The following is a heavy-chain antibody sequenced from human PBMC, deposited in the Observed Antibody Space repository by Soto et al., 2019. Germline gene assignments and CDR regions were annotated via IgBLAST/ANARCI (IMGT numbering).Heavy chain of an antibody. Sequence: QVQLVQSGPEVKKPGSSVKVSCKGLGYNFIKYGINWVRQAPGQGLEWMGWISPYSSYTHSAQQFQGRLTLTTDTAATTAYMGLGSLRSADTAVYYCTREAIVVIPAAQPSHFDSWGQGTLVTVSS. CDR1: GYNFIKYG. CDR3: TREAIVVIPAAQPSHFDS. CDR2: ISPYSSYT. V-gene: IGHV1-18*01. D-gene: IGHD2-2*01. J-gene: IGHJ4*02.